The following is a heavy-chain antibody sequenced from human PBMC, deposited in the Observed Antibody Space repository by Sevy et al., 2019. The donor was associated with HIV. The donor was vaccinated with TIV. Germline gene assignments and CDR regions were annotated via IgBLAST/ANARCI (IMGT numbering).Heavy chain of an antibody. CDR3: ARDGFNVFDI. J-gene: IGHJ3*02. V-gene: IGHV3-33*01. CDR1: GFTFSSYG. CDR2: IWFDGSNT. Sequence: GGSLRLSCAASGFTFSSYGMHWVRQAPGKGLEWVALIWFDGSNTYYADSVKGRFTISRDIAKNTLHLQMNSLRGEDTAVYYCARDGFNVFDIWGQGTMVTVSS.